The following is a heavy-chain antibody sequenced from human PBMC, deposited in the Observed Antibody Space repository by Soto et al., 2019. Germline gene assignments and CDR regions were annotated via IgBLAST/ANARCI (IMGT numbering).Heavy chain of an antibody. J-gene: IGHJ4*02. V-gene: IGHV1-18*01. CDR1: GYTFTSYG. D-gene: IGHD1-26*01. CDR3: ARDRGSYALDY. CDR2: ISANNGNT. Sequence: QVQLVQSGAEVKKPGASVKVSCKASGYTFTSYGITWGRQAPGQGLEWMGWISANNGNTNYAQKLQGRVTMTTDTSTSTGYRELRSLRSDATAVYYCARDRGSYALDYWGQGALVTVSS.